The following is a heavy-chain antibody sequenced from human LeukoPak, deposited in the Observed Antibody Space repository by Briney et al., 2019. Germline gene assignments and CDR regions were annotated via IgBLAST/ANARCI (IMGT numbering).Heavy chain of an antibody. Sequence: GESLKISCKGSGYSFTSYWIGWVRQMPGKGLEWMGIIYPGDSDTRYSPSFQGQVTISADKSISTAYLQWSSLKASDTAMYYCARRARYSSSYYYYYYMDAWGKGTTVTVSS. CDR2: IYPGDSDT. J-gene: IGHJ6*03. CDR1: GYSFTSYW. D-gene: IGHD6-6*01. CDR3: ARRARYSSSYYYYYYMDA. V-gene: IGHV5-51*01.